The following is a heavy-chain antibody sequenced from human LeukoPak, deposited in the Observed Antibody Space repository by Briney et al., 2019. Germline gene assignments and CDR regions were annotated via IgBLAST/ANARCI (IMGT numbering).Heavy chain of an antibody. Sequence: PGGSLRLSCAASGFTFSSYGMHWVRQAPGKGLEWVAVISYDGSNKYYGDSVEGRFTISRDNSKNTLYLQMSSLRAEDTAVYYCAKGYGQQLVNNWFDPWGQGTLVTVSS. CDR2: ISYDGSNK. V-gene: IGHV3-30*18. CDR1: GFTFSSYG. J-gene: IGHJ5*02. D-gene: IGHD6-13*01. CDR3: AKGYGQQLVNNWFDP.